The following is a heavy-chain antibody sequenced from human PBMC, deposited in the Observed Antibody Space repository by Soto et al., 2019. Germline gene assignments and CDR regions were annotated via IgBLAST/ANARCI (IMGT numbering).Heavy chain of an antibody. V-gene: IGHV4-59*12. D-gene: IGHD1-26*01. CDR3: ARSGVRYYYYGMDV. CDR2: IYYSGST. J-gene: IGHJ6*02. Sequence: SETLSLTCTVSGGSISSYYWSWIRQPPGKGLEWIGYIYYSGSTNYNPSFKSRVTISVDTSKNQFSLKLSSVTAADTAVYYCARSGVRYYYYGMDVWGQGTTVTVSS. CDR1: GGSISSYY.